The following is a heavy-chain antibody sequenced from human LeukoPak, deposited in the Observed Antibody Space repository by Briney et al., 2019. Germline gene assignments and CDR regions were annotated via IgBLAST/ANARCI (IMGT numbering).Heavy chain of an antibody. CDR3: ARATYYDFWSGLI. D-gene: IGHD3-3*01. V-gene: IGHV3-23*01. CDR2: MSGSGGST. J-gene: IGHJ4*02. Sequence: GGSLRLSCTASGFTFSSYAMSWVRQAPGKGLEWVSSMSGSGGSTYYADSVKGRFTTSRDNSKNTLYLQMNSLRAEDTAVYYCARATYYDFWSGLIWGQGTLVTVSS. CDR1: GFTFSSYA.